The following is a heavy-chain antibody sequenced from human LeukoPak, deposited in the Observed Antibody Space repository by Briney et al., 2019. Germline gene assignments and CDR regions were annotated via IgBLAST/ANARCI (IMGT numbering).Heavy chain of an antibody. Sequence: SETLSLTCAVYGGSFSGYYWSWIRQPPGKGLEWIGEINHSGSTNYNPSLKSRVTISVDTSKNQFSLKLSSVIAADTAVYFCTRLQAAAAGMSGYWGQGTLVTVSS. J-gene: IGHJ4*02. CDR3: TRLQAAAAGMSGY. V-gene: IGHV4-34*01. D-gene: IGHD6-13*01. CDR1: GGSFSGYY. CDR2: INHSGST.